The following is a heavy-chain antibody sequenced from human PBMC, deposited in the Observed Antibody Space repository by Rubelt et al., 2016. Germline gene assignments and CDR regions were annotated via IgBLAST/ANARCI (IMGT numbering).Heavy chain of an antibody. J-gene: IGHJ4*02. CDR2: IYYSGST. D-gene: IGHD3-22*01. CDR3: ARDYSSGYFDY. V-gene: IGHV4-34*01. Sequence: QVQLQQWGAGLLKPSETLSLTCAVYGGSFSGYYWSWIRQPPGKGLEWIGSIYYSGSTYYNPSLKSRVTISVDTSKNQFSLKLSSVTAADTAVYYCARDYSSGYFDYWGQGTLVTVSS. CDR1: GGSFSGYY.